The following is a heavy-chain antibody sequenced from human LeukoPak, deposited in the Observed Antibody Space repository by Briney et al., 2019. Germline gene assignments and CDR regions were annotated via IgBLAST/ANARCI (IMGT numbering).Heavy chain of an antibody. CDR3: ARGVGYCDSTSCYGYFDY. Sequence: PGGSLRLSCAASGFTFSDYYMSWIRQAPGKGLEWIAYIGSSGSIIYYADSVKGRFTISRDNAKISLYLQMNSLRAEDTAVYYCARGVGYCDSTSCYGYFDYWGQGTLVTVSS. J-gene: IGHJ4*02. V-gene: IGHV3-11*04. D-gene: IGHD2-2*03. CDR1: GFTFSDYY. CDR2: IGSSGSII.